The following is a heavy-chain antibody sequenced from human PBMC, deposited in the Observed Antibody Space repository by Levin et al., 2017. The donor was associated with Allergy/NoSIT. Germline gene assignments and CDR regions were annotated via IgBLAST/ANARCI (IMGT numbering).Heavy chain of an antibody. J-gene: IGHJ6*02. CDR2: ISWDGGST. D-gene: IGHD6-13*01. CDR1: GFTFDDYA. CDR3: AKEDQQLAYYGMDV. V-gene: IGHV3-43D*04. Sequence: PGGSLRLSCAASGFTFDDYAMHWVRQAPGKGLEWVSLISWDGGSTYYADSVKGRFTISRDNSKNSLYLQMNSLRAEDTALYYCAKEDQQLAYYGMDVWGQGTTVTVSS.